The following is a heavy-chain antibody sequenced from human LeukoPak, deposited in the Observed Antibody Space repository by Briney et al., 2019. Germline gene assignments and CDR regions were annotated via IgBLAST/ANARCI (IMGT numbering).Heavy chain of an antibody. CDR3: ARLGCSGGRCLGLLDY. D-gene: IGHD2-15*01. V-gene: IGHV5-51*01. CDR2: IYPGDSDT. J-gene: IGHJ4*02. CDR1: GYRFTSYW. Sequence: GESLKISCKGSGYRFTSYWIAWVRQTPGKGLEWMGIIYPGDSDTRYSPSFQGQVTISADKSSSTAYLQWSSLEASDTAMYYCARLGCSGGRCLGLLDYWGQGALVTVSS.